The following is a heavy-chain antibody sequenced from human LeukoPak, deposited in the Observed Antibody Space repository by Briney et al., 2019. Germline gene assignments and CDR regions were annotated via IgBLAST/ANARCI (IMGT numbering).Heavy chain of an antibody. J-gene: IGHJ6*02. V-gene: IGHV1-8*01. Sequence: ASVKVSCKASGYTFTSYDINWVRLATGQGLEWMGWMNPSSGNTGYAQKFQGRVTMTRNTSISTAYMELSSLRSEDTAVYYCASLIAAAGFRSYYGMDVWGQGTTVTVSS. CDR3: ASLIAAAGFRSYYGMDV. CDR1: GYTFTSYD. D-gene: IGHD6-13*01. CDR2: MNPSSGNT.